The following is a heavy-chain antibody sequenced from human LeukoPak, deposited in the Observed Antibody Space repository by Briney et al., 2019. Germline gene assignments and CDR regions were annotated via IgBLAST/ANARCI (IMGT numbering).Heavy chain of an antibody. CDR1: GYTFTSYD. V-gene: IGHV1-8*03. CDR2: MNPNSGNT. Sequence: ASVKVSCKASGYTFTSYDINWVRQATGQGLEWMGWMNPNSGNTGHAQKFQGRVTITRNTSISTAYMELSSLRSEDTAVYYCARVYCGGDCYVDDAFDIWGQGTMVTVSS. CDR3: ARVYCGGDCYVDDAFDI. D-gene: IGHD2-21*01. J-gene: IGHJ3*02.